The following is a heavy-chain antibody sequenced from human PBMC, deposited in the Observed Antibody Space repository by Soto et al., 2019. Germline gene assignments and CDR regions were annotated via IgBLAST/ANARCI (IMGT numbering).Heavy chain of an antibody. CDR1: GFTFSSYG. CDR3: AKVPSGGSSYFDY. Sequence: QVQLVESGGGVVQPGRSLRLSCAASGFTFSSYGMHWVRQAPGKGLEWVAVISYDGSNKYYADSVKGRFTISRDNSKNTLNLQMNSLRAEDTAVYYCAKVPSGGSSYFDYWGQGTLVTVSS. J-gene: IGHJ4*02. CDR2: ISYDGSNK. D-gene: IGHD2-15*01. V-gene: IGHV3-30*18.